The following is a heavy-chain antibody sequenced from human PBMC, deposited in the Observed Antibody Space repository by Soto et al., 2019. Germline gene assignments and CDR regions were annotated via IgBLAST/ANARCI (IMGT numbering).Heavy chain of an antibody. CDR1: GGSISSGGYS. J-gene: IGHJ4*02. CDR2: IYHSGST. D-gene: IGHD6-6*01. Sequence: QLQLQESGSGLVKPSQTLSLTCAVSGGSISSGGYSWSWIRQPPGKGLEWIGYIYHSGSTYYTPSLKSRVTISVSRSKNQFSLKLSSVTAADTAVYYCASSHGLGFDYWGQGTLVTVSS. V-gene: IGHV4-30-2*01. CDR3: ASSHGLGFDY.